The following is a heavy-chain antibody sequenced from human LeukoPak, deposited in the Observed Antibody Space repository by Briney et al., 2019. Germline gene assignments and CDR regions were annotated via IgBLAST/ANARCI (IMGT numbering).Heavy chain of an antibody. Sequence: GGTLRLSCAASGFTFSKYRMLWVRQAPGQGLESVSRINTVGTATTYADSLKGRFTVSRDNADNTMFLQMNSVRDEDTAVYYCATKQWLAPPPDSWGQGTPVTVSS. V-gene: IGHV3-74*01. CDR3: ATKQWLAPPPDS. J-gene: IGHJ4*02. CDR1: GFTFSKYR. CDR2: INTVGTAT. D-gene: IGHD6-19*01.